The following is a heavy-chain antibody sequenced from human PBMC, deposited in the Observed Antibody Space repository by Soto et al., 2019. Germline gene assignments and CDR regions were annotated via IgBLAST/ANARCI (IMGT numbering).Heavy chain of an antibody. D-gene: IGHD4-17*01. CDR2: ISSSSSTI. CDR3: ARRSAVTPTRAEYFQH. V-gene: IGHV3-48*01. Sequence: GGSLRLSCAASGFTFSSYSMNWVRQAPGKGLEWVSYISSSSSTIYYADSVKGRFTISRDNAKNSLYLQMNSLRAEDTAVYYCARRSAVTPTRAEYFQHWGQGTLVTVSS. J-gene: IGHJ1*01. CDR1: GFTFSSYS.